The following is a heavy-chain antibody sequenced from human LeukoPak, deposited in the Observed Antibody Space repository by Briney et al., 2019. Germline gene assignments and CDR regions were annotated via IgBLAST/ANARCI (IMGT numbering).Heavy chain of an antibody. CDR1: GGSISSYY. V-gene: IGHV4-59*01. D-gene: IGHD6-19*01. Sequence: SETLSLTCTVSGGSISSYYWSWIRQPPGKGLEWIGYIYYSGSTNYNPSLKSRVTIPVDTSKNQFSLKLSSVTAADTAVYYCARAAYSSGWPRVWFDPWGQGTLVTVSS. CDR3: ARAAYSSGWPRVWFDP. CDR2: IYYSGST. J-gene: IGHJ5*02.